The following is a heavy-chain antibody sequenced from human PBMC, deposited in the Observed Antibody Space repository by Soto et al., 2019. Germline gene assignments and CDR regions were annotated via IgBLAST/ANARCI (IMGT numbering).Heavy chain of an antibody. CDR3: TTGIYYDILAGYHNVAY. CDR1: GFNLSHSP. J-gene: IGHJ4*02. V-gene: IGHV3-15*01. CDR2: IKSKTDGGTA. D-gene: IGHD3-9*01. Sequence: PGGSLTLSCVASGFNLSHSPMNWVRQAPAKGLEWVGSIKSKTDGGTADYAAPVKGRATISRDDSKNTVYLQMNSLKTEDTAVYYCTTGIYYDILAGYHNVAYWGQGALVTVSS.